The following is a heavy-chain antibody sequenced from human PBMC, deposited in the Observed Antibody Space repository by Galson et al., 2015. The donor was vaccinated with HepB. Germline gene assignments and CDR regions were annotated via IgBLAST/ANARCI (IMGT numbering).Heavy chain of an antibody. CDR2: ISGSGGST. J-gene: IGHJ3*02. Sequence: SLRLSCAASGFTLSSYAMSWVRQAPGKGLEWVSAISGSGGSTYYADSVKGRFTISRDNSKNTLYLQMNSLRAEDTAVYYCAKDGGSGYDRPQPPDAFDIWGQGTMVTVSS. D-gene: IGHD5-12*01. V-gene: IGHV3-23*01. CDR1: GFTLSSYA. CDR3: AKDGGSGYDRPQPPDAFDI.